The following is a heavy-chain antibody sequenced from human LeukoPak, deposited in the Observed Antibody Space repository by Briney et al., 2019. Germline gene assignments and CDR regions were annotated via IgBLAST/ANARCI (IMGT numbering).Heavy chain of an antibody. CDR1: GYTFTSYY. V-gene: IGHV1-46*01. Sequence: ASVKVSCKASGYTFTSYYMHWVRQAPGQGLEWMGIINPSGGSTSYAQKFQGRVTMTRDTSTSTVYMELGSLRSEDTAVYYCAREEAAGHYFDYWGQGTLVTVSS. J-gene: IGHJ4*02. CDR2: INPSGGST. CDR3: AREEAAGHYFDY. D-gene: IGHD6-13*01.